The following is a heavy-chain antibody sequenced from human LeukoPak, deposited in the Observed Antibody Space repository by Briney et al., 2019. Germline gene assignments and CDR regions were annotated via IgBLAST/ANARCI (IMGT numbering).Heavy chain of an antibody. CDR2: ISWNSGSI. CDR1: GFTFDDYA. V-gene: IGHV3-9*01. J-gene: IGHJ4*02. Sequence: PGGSLRLSCAASGFTFDDYAMNWVRQAPGKGLEWVSGISWNSGSIGYADSVKGRFTISRDNAKNSLYLQMNSLRAEDTALYYCAKDIFAGTRDPKVFDYWGQGTLVTVSS. CDR3: AKDIFAGTRDPKVFDY.